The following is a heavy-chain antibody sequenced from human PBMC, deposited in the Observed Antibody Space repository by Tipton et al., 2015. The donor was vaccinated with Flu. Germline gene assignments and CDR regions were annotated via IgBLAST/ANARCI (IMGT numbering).Heavy chain of an antibody. D-gene: IGHD6-19*01. CDR1: GFSFSSYGTFSSYG. Sequence: SLRLSCAASGFSFSSYGTFSSYGTHWVRQAPGKGLELVAVISYDGSNKYYADSVKGRFTISRDNSKNTLYLQMNSLRVEDTAVYYCAKDRGNGWFAGMDVWGQGTTVTVSS. V-gene: IGHV3-30*18. CDR3: AKDRGNGWFAGMDV. J-gene: IGHJ6*02. CDR2: ISYDGSNK.